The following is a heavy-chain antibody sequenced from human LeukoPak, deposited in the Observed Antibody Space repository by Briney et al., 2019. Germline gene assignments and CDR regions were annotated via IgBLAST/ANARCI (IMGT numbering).Heavy chain of an antibody. J-gene: IGHJ4*02. CDR2: IYYSGST. CDR3: ARDHGLYSNTYFDY. V-gene: IGHV4-59*12. Sequence: SETLSLTCTVSGGSISSYYWSWIRQPPGKGLEWIGYIYYSGSTNYNPSLMSRVTISVNTSKNQFSLKLSSVTAADTAVYYCARDHGLYSNTYFDYWGQGTLVTVSS. CDR1: GGSISSYY. D-gene: IGHD4-11*01.